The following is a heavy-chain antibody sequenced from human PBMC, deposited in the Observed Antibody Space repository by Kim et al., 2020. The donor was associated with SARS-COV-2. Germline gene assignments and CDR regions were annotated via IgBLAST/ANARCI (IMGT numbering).Heavy chain of an antibody. D-gene: IGHD3-22*01. Sequence: VRGRFTISRDHSKNTLHLQMTSLRAEDTAVYYCAKSFYYDSSGYLAAFDIWGQGTMVTVSS. CDR3: AKSFYYDSSGYLAAFDI. J-gene: IGHJ3*02. V-gene: IGHV3-23*01.